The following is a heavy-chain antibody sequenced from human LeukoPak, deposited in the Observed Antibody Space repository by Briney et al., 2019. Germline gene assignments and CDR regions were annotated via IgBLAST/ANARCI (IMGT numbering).Heavy chain of an antibody. D-gene: IGHD2/OR15-2a*01. J-gene: IGHJ4*02. Sequence: ASVKVSCKSSGFTFTDHYIHWVRQGPGQGLEWMGYIGPHSTFTSSPQEFQGRVTMTRNASMSTAYMELTRLTSDDTAVYYCVREGEGPLSKDFDYWGQGTLVTVSS. V-gene: IGHV1-2*02. CDR1: GFTFTDHY. CDR3: VREGEGPLSKDFDY. CDR2: IGPHSTFT.